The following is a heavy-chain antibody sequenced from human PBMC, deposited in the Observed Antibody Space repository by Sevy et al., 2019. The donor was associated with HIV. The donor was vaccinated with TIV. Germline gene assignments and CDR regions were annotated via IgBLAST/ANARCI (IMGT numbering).Heavy chain of an antibody. J-gene: IGHJ4*02. V-gene: IGHV4-34*01. Sequence: SETLSLTCAVYGGSFSGYYWSWIRQPPGKGLEWIGEINHSGSTNYNPSLKSRVTISVDTSKNKFSLKLSSVTAADTAVYYCARGLPTYYDILGIWGQGTLVTVSS. D-gene: IGHD3-9*01. CDR2: INHSGST. CDR3: ARGLPTYYDILGI. CDR1: GGSFSGYY.